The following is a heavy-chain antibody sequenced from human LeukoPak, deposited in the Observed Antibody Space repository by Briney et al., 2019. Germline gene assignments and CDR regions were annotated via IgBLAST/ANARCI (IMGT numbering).Heavy chain of an antibody. CDR1: GGSISSGRDY. J-gene: IGHJ4*02. D-gene: IGHD3-9*01. V-gene: IGHV4-61*02. CDR3: ARDPLTGAPFDY. CDR2: IYASGGT. Sequence: PSETLSLTCTLSGGSISSGRDYWSWIRQPAGKGLEWIGRIYASGGTNYNPSLKGRVAMSVETSKNQFSLELNSVTAADTAVYYCARDPLTGAPFDYWGQGTLVTVSS.